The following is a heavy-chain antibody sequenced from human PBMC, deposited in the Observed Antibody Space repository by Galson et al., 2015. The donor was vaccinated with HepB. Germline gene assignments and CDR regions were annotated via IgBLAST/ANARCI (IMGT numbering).Heavy chain of an antibody. V-gene: IGHV1-69*10. CDR1: GGTFSSYA. Sequence: SVKVSCKASGGTFSSYAISWVRQAPGQGLEWMGGIIPIFGIANFAQKFQGRVTITADKSTSTAYMELSSLRSEDTAVYYCAKQATITDAFDIWGRGTMVTVSS. CDR3: AKQATITDAFDI. D-gene: IGHD5-24*01. J-gene: IGHJ3*02. CDR2: IIPIFGIA.